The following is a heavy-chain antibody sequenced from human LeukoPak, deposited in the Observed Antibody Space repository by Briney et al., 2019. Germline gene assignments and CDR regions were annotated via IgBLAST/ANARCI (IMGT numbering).Heavy chain of an antibody. J-gene: IGHJ6*03. CDR2: ISSSGSTI. CDR1: GFTFSSYE. D-gene: IGHD3-22*01. Sequence: GGSLRLSCAASGFTFSSYEMNWVRQAPGKGLEWVSYISSSGSTIYYADSVKGRFTISRDNAKNSLYLQMNSLRAEDTAVYYCARAAYYYDSSGWKYYYYMDVWGKGTTATISS. V-gene: IGHV3-48*03. CDR3: ARAAYYYDSSGWKYYYYMDV.